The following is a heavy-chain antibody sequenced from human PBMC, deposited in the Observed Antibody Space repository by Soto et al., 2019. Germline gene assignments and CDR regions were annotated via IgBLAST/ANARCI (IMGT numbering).Heavy chain of an antibody. CDR1: GYTFTIYN. CDR3: ARNISGGTTDA. D-gene: IGHD3-9*01. CDR2: INAGKGDT. J-gene: IGHJ5*02. V-gene: IGHV1-3*01. Sequence: ASVKVSCKTPGYTFTIYNIHWVRQAPGQGLEWMGWINAGKGDTKYPQRFQGRVTITRDTSASTAYMELSSLRSKDTAVSYCARNISGGTTDARGPGTLGTVSS.